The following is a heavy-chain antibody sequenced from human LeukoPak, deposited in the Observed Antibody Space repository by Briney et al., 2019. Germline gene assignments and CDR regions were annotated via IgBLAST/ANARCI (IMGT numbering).Heavy chain of an antibody. D-gene: IGHD6-19*01. CDR2: LYIGGNT. Sequence: PGGSLRLSCAASGLTVNNNYMNWVRQAPGKGLEWVSALYIGGNTYYADSVRGRFTISRDNSKNTLYLQMNSLRAEDTAVYYCAKGSAVADIYFDYWGQGTLVTVSS. V-gene: IGHV3-53*01. CDR1: GLTVNNNY. CDR3: AKGSAVADIYFDY. J-gene: IGHJ4*02.